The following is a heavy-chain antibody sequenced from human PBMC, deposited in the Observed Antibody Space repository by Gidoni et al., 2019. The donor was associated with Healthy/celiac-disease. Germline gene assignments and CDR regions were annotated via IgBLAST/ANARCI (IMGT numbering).Heavy chain of an antibody. Sequence: QVQLVQSGAEVKKPGSSVKVSCKASGGTFSSYTISWVRQAPGQGLEWMGRIIPILGIANYAQKFQGRVTITADKSTSTAYMELSSLRSEDTAVYYCARDHGRYSGYEPLEYWGQGTLVTVSS. J-gene: IGHJ4*02. CDR1: GGTFSSYT. D-gene: IGHD5-12*01. CDR2: IIPILGIA. CDR3: ARDHGRYSGYEPLEY. V-gene: IGHV1-69*08.